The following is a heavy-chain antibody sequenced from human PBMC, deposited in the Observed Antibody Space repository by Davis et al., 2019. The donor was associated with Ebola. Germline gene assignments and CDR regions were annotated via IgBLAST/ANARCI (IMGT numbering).Heavy chain of an antibody. CDR1: GYTFAAHY. CDR2: INPNFGGK. J-gene: IGHJ4*02. D-gene: IGHD3-10*01. Sequence: ASVKVSCKASGYTFAAHYIHWVRQAPGQGLEWMGRINPNFGGKIYAQKFQDRVTMTIDTSINTAYMELDRLRSDDTAVYYCARDIGYSFGSGSYSKYDYWGQGTPVTVSS. V-gene: IGHV1-2*06. CDR3: ARDIGYSFGSGSYSKYDY.